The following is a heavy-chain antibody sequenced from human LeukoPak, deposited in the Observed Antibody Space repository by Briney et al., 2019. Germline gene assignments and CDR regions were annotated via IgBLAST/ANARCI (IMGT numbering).Heavy chain of an antibody. CDR1: GYTFTDYY. V-gene: IGHV1-2*04. D-gene: IGHD6-13*01. CDR2: INPKSGDT. J-gene: IGHJ1*01. CDR3: VRGSPVAAAGTAYFHH. Sequence: ASVKVSCKASGYTFTDYYMHWVRQAPGQGLEWMGWINPKSGDTKYAQESQGWVTMTRDTSISTAYIELSRSRSDDTAMYYCVRGSPVAAAGTAYFHHWGQGTLVTVSS.